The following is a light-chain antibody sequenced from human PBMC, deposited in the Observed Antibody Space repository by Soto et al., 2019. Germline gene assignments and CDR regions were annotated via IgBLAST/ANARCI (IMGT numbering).Light chain of an antibody. V-gene: IGKV1-33*01. CDR3: QQYEDLPLT. CDR2: DAS. Sequence: DVQLTQSPSTLAASVGDRVAITCQATQNIFNYLNWFQQRPGKAPQLQISDASHLEPGVPSRFSGQRSGTDFTLIINDLQPEDFTTYFCQQYEDLPLTFGGGTRVEV. CDR1: QNIFNY. J-gene: IGKJ4*01.